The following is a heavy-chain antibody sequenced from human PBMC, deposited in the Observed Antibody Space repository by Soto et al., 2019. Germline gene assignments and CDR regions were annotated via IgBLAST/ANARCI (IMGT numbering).Heavy chain of an antibody. CDR1: GGSISSGGYY. V-gene: IGHV4-31*03. Sequence: PSETLSLTCTVSGGSISSGGYYWSWIRQHPGKGLEWIGYIYSSGSTYYNPSLKSRVTISVDTSKNQFSLKLSSVTAADTAVYYCARTGERWILGYYFDYWGQGTLVTVSS. CDR3: ARTGERWILGYYFDY. CDR2: IYSSGST. D-gene: IGHD2-2*03. J-gene: IGHJ4*02.